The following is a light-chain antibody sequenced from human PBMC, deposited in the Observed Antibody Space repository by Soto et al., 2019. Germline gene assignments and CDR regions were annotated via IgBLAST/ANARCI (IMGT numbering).Light chain of an antibody. CDR1: QSVSSSY. J-gene: IGKJ1*01. CDR3: QQYGSSPRT. V-gene: IGKV3-20*01. CDR2: GAS. Sequence: EIVLTQSPGTLSLSPGERATLSCRASQSVSSSYLAWYQHKPGQAPRLLIYGASSRATGMPARFSGSGSGTAVTLTISRLEPEEFAVYYCQQYGSSPRTFGQGTKVEIK.